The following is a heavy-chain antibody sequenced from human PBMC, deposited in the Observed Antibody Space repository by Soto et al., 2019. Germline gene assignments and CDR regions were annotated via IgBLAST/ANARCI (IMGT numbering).Heavy chain of an antibody. CDR2: INSDGSST. V-gene: IGHV3-74*03. Sequence: RLSCAASGYTFSNFWMHWVRQVPGKGLVWVSRINSDGSSTTYADSVKGRFTISRDNAKNTLFLQMNSLRVEDTAVYYCTRAAWDCTSASCLINHWGQGTQVTVSS. CDR1: GYTFSNFW. J-gene: IGHJ5*02. CDR3: TRAAWDCTSASCLINH. D-gene: IGHD2-2*01.